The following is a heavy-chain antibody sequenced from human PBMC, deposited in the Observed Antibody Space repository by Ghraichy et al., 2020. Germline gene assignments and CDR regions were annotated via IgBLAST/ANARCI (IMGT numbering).Heavy chain of an antibody. CDR1: CYTFTSYC. CDR2: ISAYNGNT. J-gene: IGHJ6*02. D-gene: IGHD3-22*01. Sequence: ASVKVSCKASCYTFTSYCISGVRPAPGHGLEWLGWISAYNGNTNYAQNLQGRVTMTTDTSTSTAYMELRSLRSDNPTVYYCAREEYDSSGYIYYYYGMAVWGQVTTVTVSS. CDR3: AREEYDSSGYIYYYYGMAV. V-gene: IGHV1-18*01.